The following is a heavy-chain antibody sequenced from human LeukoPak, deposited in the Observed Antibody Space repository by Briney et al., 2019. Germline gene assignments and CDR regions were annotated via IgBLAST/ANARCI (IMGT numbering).Heavy chain of an antibody. CDR2: STHSGST. V-gene: IGHV4-34*01. Sequence: SETLSPTCAVYGGSFSGHYWTWIRQPPGKGLEWIGESTHSGSTNYNPSLKSRVTISVDTSKSQFSLTLTSVTAADTAVYHCARGQTGAAALDFWGPGTLVTVSS. CDR1: GGSFSGHY. CDR3: ARGQTGAAALDF. D-gene: IGHD2-2*01. J-gene: IGHJ4*02.